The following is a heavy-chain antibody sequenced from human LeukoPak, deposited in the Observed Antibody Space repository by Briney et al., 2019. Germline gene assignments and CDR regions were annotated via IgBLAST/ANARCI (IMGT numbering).Heavy chain of an antibody. Sequence: GGSLRLSCAASGFTFSSYWMHWVRQAPGKGLVWVSRINSDGSSTSYADSVKGRFTISRDNAKNTLYLQMNSLRAEDTAVYYCAKVPLLPPFDYWGQGTLVTVSS. D-gene: IGHD2-15*01. CDR1: GFTFSSYW. V-gene: IGHV3-74*01. CDR3: AKVPLLPPFDY. J-gene: IGHJ4*02. CDR2: INSDGSST.